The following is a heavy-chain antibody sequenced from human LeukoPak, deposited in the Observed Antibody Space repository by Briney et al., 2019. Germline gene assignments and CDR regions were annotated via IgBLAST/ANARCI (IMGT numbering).Heavy chain of an antibody. CDR1: GFIFSDYS. CDR3: ARDHNWAFDS. D-gene: IGHD1-20*01. V-gene: IGHV3-21*05. CDR2: IGLDSGFT. J-gene: IGHJ4*02. Sequence: GGSLRLSCAASGFIFSDYSMNWVRQATGRGLEWLSYIGLDSGFTSYADSVKGRFTISSDTARNSPYLHLNSLRAEDTALYFCARDHNWAFDSWGQGTLVTVSS.